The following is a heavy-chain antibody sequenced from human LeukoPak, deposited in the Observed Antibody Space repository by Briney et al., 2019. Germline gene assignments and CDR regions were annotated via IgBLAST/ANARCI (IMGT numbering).Heavy chain of an antibody. Sequence: SETLSLTCAVSGYSISSGYYWGWIRQPPGRGLEWIGSIYHSGSTYYNPSLMSRVTISVDTSKTQFSLKLSSVTAADTAVYYCARSGVVRMPIDYWGQGALVTVSS. J-gene: IGHJ4*02. V-gene: IGHV4-38-2*01. CDR3: ARSGVVRMPIDY. CDR2: IYHSGST. D-gene: IGHD2-2*01. CDR1: GYSISSGYY.